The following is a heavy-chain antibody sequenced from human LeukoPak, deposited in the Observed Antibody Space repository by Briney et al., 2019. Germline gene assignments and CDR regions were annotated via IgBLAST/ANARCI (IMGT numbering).Heavy chain of an antibody. D-gene: IGHD5-12*01. V-gene: IGHV4-34*01. CDR2: ISHSGCN. Sequence: SDTLSLTCAVYGGSFSGYYWSWLRQPPGKGREWIGEISHSGCNNYHPSLESRVTIPVETSKNQFSLAVRSVAAADTAVYYCARDRLGWLRSRAFDYWGQGTLVTVSS. CDR1: GGSFSGYY. J-gene: IGHJ4*02. CDR3: ARDRLGWLRSRAFDY.